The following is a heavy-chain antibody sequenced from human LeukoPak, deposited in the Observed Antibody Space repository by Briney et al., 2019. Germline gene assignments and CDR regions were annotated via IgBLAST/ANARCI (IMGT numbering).Heavy chain of an antibody. CDR1: GGSISSSSYY. CDR2: IYYSGST. D-gene: IGHD3-9*01. V-gene: IGHV4-39*01. CDR3: ARRKGYYDILTGLYYYYYYGMDV. Sequence: SETLSLTCTVSGGSISSSSYYWGWIRQPPGKGLEWIGSIYYSGSTYYNPSLKSRVTISVDTSKNQFSLKLSSVTAADTAVYYCARRKGYYDILTGLYYYYYYGMDVWGKGTTVTVSS. J-gene: IGHJ6*04.